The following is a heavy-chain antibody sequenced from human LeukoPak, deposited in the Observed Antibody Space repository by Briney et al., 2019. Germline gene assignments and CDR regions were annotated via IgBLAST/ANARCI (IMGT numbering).Heavy chain of an antibody. CDR2: IKSKTDGGTT. D-gene: IGHD5-12*01. V-gene: IGHV3-15*01. Sequence: GGSLRLSCAASGFTFSNAWMSWVRQAPGKGLEWVGRIKSKTDGGTTDYAAPVKGRFTISRDDSKNTLYLQMNSLKTEDTAVYYCTTPGTLGYSGYDGDAFDIWGQGTMVTVSS. CDR3: TTPGTLGYSGYDGDAFDI. J-gene: IGHJ3*02. CDR1: GFTFSNAW.